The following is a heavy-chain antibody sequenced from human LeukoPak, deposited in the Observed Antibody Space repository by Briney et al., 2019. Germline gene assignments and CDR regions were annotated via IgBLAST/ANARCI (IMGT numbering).Heavy chain of an antibody. Sequence: GGSLRLSCAASGFTFSSYGMHWVRQAPGKGLEWVAFIRYDGSNKYCADSVKGRFTISRDNSKNTLYLQMNSLRAEDTAVYYCAKDYSSWPSRLDYWGQGTLVTVSS. J-gene: IGHJ4*02. CDR3: AKDYSSWPSRLDY. D-gene: IGHD6-13*01. V-gene: IGHV3-30*02. CDR2: IRYDGSNK. CDR1: GFTFSSYG.